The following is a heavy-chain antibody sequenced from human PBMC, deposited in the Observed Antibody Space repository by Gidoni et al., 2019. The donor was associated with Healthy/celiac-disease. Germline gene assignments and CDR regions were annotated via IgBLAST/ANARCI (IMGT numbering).Heavy chain of an antibody. V-gene: IGHV1-69*01. CDR3: ARGAYGDAHFDY. J-gene: IGHJ4*02. D-gene: IGHD4-17*01. Sequence: QVQLVQSGATVQKPWSSVKVSCKASACTFSSYAISWVRQAPGQGLERMGGIIPIFGTANYAQKFQGRVTITADESTSTAYRELSSLRSEDTAVYYCARGAYGDAHFDYWGQGTLVTVSS. CDR1: ACTFSSYA. CDR2: IIPIFGTA.